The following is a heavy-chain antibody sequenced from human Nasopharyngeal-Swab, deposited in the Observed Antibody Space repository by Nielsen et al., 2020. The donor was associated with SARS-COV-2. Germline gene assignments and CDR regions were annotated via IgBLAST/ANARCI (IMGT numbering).Heavy chain of an antibody. D-gene: IGHD3-22*01. V-gene: IGHV3-30-3*01. J-gene: IGHJ5*02. Sequence: GESLKISCAASGFTFSSYAMHWVRQAPGKGLEWVAVISYDGSSKYYADSVKGRFTISRDNSKNTLYLQMNSLRAEDTAVYYCARDRDYYYDSTNWFDPWGQGTLVTVSS. CDR3: ARDRDYYYDSTNWFDP. CDR1: GFTFSSYA. CDR2: ISYDGSSK.